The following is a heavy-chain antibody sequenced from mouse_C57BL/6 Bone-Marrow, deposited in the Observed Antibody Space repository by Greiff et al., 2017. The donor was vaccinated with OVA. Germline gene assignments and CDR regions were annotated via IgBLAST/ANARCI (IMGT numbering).Heavy chain of an antibody. CDR2: INPYNGGT. CDR3: ARGGDY. Sequence: VHVKQSGPVLVKPGASVKMSCKASGYTFTDYYMNWVKQSHGKSLEWIGVINPYNGGTSYNQKFKGKATLTVDKSSSTAYMELNSLTSEDSAVYYCARGGDYWGQGTTLTVSS. J-gene: IGHJ2*01. V-gene: IGHV1-19*01. CDR1: GYTFTDYY.